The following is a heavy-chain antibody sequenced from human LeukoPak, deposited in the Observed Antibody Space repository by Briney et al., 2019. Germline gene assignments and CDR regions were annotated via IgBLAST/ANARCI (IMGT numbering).Heavy chain of an antibody. J-gene: IGHJ4*02. CDR1: VGSISSSSYY. Sequence: SETLSLTCTVSVGSISSSSYYWGWIRQPPGKGLEWIGSIYYSGSTYYNPSLKSRVTISVDTSKNQFSLKLSSVTAADTAVYYCARVAAAGLYWGQGTLVTVSS. CDR3: ARVAAAGLY. D-gene: IGHD6-13*01. CDR2: IYYSGST. V-gene: IGHV4-39*01.